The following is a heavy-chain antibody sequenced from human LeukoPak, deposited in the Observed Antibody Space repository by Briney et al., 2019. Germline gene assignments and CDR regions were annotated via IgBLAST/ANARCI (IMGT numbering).Heavy chain of an antibody. V-gene: IGHV3-23*01. Sequence: GGSLRLSCAASGFTFSSFTMSWVRQAPGKGLEWVSAISGSGGSTYYADSVKGRFTISRDNSKNTLYLQMNSLRAEDTAVYYCAKDKVVPAASSYFDYWGQGTLVTVSS. CDR3: AKDKVVPAASSYFDY. CDR2: ISGSGGST. J-gene: IGHJ4*02. D-gene: IGHD2-2*01. CDR1: GFTFSSFT.